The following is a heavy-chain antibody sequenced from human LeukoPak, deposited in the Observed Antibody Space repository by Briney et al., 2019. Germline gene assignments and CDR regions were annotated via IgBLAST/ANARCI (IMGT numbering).Heavy chain of an antibody. CDR2: VNLQGST. Sequence: QSSGTLSLTCGVSGGSITNTNYWTWVRQPPGKGLEWTGEVNLQGSTNYNPSLMGRVAISVDTSENHISLQLTSVTAADTAVYYCAREGGPYRPLDYSGQGTLVAVSS. V-gene: IGHV4-4*02. J-gene: IGHJ4*02. CDR1: GGSITNTNY. CDR3: AREGGPYRPLDY.